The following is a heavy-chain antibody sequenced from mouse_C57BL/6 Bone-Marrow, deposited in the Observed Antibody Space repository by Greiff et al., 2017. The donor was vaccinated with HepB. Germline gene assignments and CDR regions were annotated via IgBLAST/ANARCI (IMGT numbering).Heavy chain of an antibody. CDR3: ARWTAQNY. J-gene: IGHJ2*01. Sequence: EVKLQESGPVLVKPGASVKMSCKASGYTFTDYYMNWVKQSHGKSLEWIGVINPYNGGTSYTQKFKGKATLTVDKSSSTAYMELNSLTSEDSAVYYCARWTAQNYWGQGTTLTVSS. CDR1: GYTFTDYY. D-gene: IGHD3-2*02. V-gene: IGHV1-19*01. CDR2: INPYNGGT.